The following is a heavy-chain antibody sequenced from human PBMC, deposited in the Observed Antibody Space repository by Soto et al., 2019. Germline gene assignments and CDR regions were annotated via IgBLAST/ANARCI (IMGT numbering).Heavy chain of an antibody. CDR3: ARQIYDSDTGPNFQYYFDS. V-gene: IGHV5-10-1*01. Sequence: GESLKISCKGSGYSFTSYWISWVRQMPGKGLEWMGRIDPSDSYTNYSPSFRGHVTISVTKSITTVFLQWSSLRASDTAMYYCARQIYDSDTGPNFQYYFDSWGQGTPVTVSS. J-gene: IGHJ4*02. CDR2: IDPSDSYT. CDR1: GYSFTSYW. D-gene: IGHD3-22*01.